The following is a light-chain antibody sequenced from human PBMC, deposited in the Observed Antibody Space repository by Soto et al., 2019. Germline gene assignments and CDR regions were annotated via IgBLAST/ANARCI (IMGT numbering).Light chain of an antibody. Sequence: EIVLTQSPGTLSSSPGERVTLSCRASQSVSSSYVAWYQQKPGQAPRLLIYGASSRVTGIPDRFSGSGSGTEFTLTISSLQSEDFAVYYCQQYNSWPLTFGGGTKVDIK. CDR2: GAS. CDR3: QQYNSWPLT. J-gene: IGKJ4*01. V-gene: IGKV3-20*01. CDR1: QSVSSSY.